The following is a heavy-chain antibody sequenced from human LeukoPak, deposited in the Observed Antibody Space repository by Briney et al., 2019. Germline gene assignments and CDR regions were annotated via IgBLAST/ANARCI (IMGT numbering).Heavy chain of an antibody. CDR2: IYSDGST. CDR3: TNLPTY. Sequence: GGSLRLSCAASGFTVSSNYMTWVRQAPGKGLEGVSVIYSDGSTFYADSVKGRFTISRDNSKNTLYLQMDSLRPEDTAVYYCTNLPTYWGQGTLVTVSS. V-gene: IGHV3-66*02. CDR1: GFTVSSNY. J-gene: IGHJ4*02.